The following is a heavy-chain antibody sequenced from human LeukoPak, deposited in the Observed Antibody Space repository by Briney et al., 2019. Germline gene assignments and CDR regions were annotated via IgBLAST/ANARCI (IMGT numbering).Heavy chain of an antibody. Sequence: PTETLSLTCTVSGGSISSSAYYWGWIRQSPGKGLEWIGDVYYSGSTFYNPSLMSRVTISADTSMNQFSLKLSSVTAADTAVYYCARHSFYYYYIDVWGKGTTVIVSS. CDR1: GGSISSSAYY. CDR2: VYYSGST. CDR3: ARHSFYYYYIDV. J-gene: IGHJ6*03. V-gene: IGHV4-39*01.